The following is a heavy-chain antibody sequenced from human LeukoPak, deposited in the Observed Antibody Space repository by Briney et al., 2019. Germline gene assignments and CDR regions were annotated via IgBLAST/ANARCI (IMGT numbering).Heavy chain of an antibody. Sequence: GSLRLSCAASGFTFSSYWVSWVRQAPGKGLEWVANIKQDGSEKYYVDSVKGRFTISRDNAKNSLYLQMNSLRAEDTAVYYCARAMVPFNYYYYGMDVWGQGTTVTVSS. J-gene: IGHJ6*02. V-gene: IGHV3-7*01. D-gene: IGHD3-10*01. CDR1: GFTFSSYW. CDR3: ARAMVPFNYYYYGMDV. CDR2: IKQDGSEK.